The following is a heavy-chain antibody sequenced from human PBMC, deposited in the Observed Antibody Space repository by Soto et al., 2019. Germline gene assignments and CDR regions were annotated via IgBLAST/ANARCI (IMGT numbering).Heavy chain of an antibody. V-gene: IGHV3-48*01. CDR2: ISSSSSTI. CDR1: GFTFSSYS. CDR3: ARDFKTYHRDSDYYMDV. J-gene: IGHJ6*03. Sequence: GASLRLSCAASGFTFSSYSMNWVLQAPGKGLEWVSYISSSSSTIYYADSVKGLFTISRDNAKNSLYLQMNSLRAEDTAVYYCARDFKTYHRDSDYYMDVWAKGTTVTFSS.